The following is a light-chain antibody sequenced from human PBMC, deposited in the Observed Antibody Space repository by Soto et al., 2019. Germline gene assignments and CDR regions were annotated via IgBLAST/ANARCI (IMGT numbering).Light chain of an antibody. CDR3: GAWDDSLNGWV. Sequence: VLTQPPSVSEGPGQRVTISCSGSTSNIGKNTVNWYQQLPGEAPKLFIYYDDLLASGVSDRFSGSKSGTSASLAISGLQSEDEADYYCGAWDDSLNGWVFGGGTKLTVL. CDR1: TSNIGKNT. CDR2: YDD. J-gene: IGLJ3*02. V-gene: IGLV1-36*01.